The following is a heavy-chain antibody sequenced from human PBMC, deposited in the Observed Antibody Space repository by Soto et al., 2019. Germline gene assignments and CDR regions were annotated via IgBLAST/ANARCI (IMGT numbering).Heavy chain of an antibody. CDR1: RFTSSSYS. CDR2: ISSSSSYI. V-gene: IGHV3-21*01. CDR3: ARGVRGVITYYYYGKDV. D-gene: IGHD3-10*02. Sequence: EVQLVESGGGLVKPGGSLRLSCAASRFTSSSYSMNWVRQAPGKGLEWVSSISSSSSYIYYADSVKGRFTISRDNAKNSTYLQINSLSAEDTAGYYCARGVRGVITYYYYGKDVWGQGTTVTVSS. J-gene: IGHJ6*02.